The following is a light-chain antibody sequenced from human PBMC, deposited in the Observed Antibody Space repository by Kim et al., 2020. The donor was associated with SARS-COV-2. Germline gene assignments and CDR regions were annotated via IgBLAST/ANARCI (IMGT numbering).Light chain of an antibody. J-gene: IGLJ3*02. CDR2: SNN. CDR1: SSNIGSNT. V-gene: IGLV1-44*01. Sequence: QSVLTQPPSASGTPGQRVTISCSGSSSNIGSNTVNWYQQLPGTAPKLLIYSNNQRPSGVPDRFSGSKSGTSASLAISGLQSEDEADYYCATWDDSLNGWVFGGGTQRT. CDR3: ATWDDSLNGWV.